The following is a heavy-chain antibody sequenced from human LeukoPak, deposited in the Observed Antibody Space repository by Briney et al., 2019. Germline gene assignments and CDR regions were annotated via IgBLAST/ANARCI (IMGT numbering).Heavy chain of an antibody. D-gene: IGHD3-3*01. CDR3: ARDITIFGSIDY. J-gene: IGHJ4*02. CDR1: GFTFSSYA. Sequence: PGGSLRLSCAASGFTFSSYAMHWVRQAPGKGLEWVAVISYDGSNKYYADSVKGRFTISRDNSKNTLYLQMNSLRAEDTAVYYCARDITIFGSIDYWGQGTLVTVSS. CDR2: ISYDGSNK. V-gene: IGHV3-30-3*01.